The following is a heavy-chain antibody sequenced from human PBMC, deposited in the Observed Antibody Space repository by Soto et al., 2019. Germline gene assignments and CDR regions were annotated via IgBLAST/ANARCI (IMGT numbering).Heavy chain of an antibody. V-gene: IGHV1-18*04. CDR2: ISAYNGNT. D-gene: IGHD1-26*01. CDR3: AKLSGSYVYDAFDI. J-gene: IGHJ3*02. Sequence: ASVKVSCKASGYTFNSYGIICVRPDPGQGLEWMGWISAYNGNTNYAQKLQGRVTMTTDISTSTAYMELRSLRSDDTAVYYCAKLSGSYVYDAFDIWGQGTRVTVS. CDR1: GYTFNSYG.